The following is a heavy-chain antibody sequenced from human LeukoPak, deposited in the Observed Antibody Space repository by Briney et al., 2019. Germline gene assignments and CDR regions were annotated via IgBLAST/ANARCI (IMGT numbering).Heavy chain of an antibody. D-gene: IGHD3-16*01. Sequence: GGSLRLSCAASGFTFSSYAMSWVRQAPGKGLEWVSAVSGSGGSTYYAGSVKGRFTISRDNSKNTLYLQMNSLRVEDTAVYYCANRPVWVHYAADYWGQGTLVTVSS. CDR2: VSGSGGST. J-gene: IGHJ4*02. CDR1: GFTFSSYA. CDR3: ANRPVWVHYAADY. V-gene: IGHV3-23*01.